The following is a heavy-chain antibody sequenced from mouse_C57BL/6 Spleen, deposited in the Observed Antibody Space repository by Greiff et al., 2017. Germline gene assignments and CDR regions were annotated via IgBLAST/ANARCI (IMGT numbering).Heavy chain of an antibody. Sequence: QVQLQQPGAELVKPWASVKLSCKASGYTFTSYWMQWVKQRPGQGLEWIGEIDPSDSYTNYNQKFKGKATLTVDTSSSTAYMQLSSLTSEDSAVYYCARGSNYFDYWGQGTTLTVSS. V-gene: IGHV1-50*01. D-gene: IGHD5-1*01. CDR3: ARGSNYFDY. CDR1: GYTFTSYW. CDR2: IDPSDSYT. J-gene: IGHJ2*01.